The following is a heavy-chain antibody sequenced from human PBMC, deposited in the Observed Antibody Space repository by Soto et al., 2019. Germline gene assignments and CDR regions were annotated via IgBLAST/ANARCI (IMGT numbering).Heavy chain of an antibody. CDR3: AREDTAMGFDY. V-gene: IGHV4-31*03. CDR1: GDSISSDGSY. J-gene: IGHJ4*02. Sequence: SETLSLTCSVSGDSISSDGSYWSWVRQHPGKGLEWIGHISYRGTTYYNSSLRSRLWISVDTSKNQFSLNLKSVTAADSAVYYCAREDTAMGFDYWGQGTLVTVSS. CDR2: ISYRGTT. D-gene: IGHD5-18*01.